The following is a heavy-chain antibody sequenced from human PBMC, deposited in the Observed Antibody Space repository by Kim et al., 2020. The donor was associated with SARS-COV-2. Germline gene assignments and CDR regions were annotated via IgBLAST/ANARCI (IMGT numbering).Heavy chain of an antibody. CDR1: GFAFSDSA. J-gene: IGHJ4*02. CDR2: IRSKANSSAT. Sequence: GGSLRLSCAASGFAFSDSAVHWVRQASGKGLEWVGRIRSKANSSATANAASVKGRITISRDDSKNTAYLQMNSLRTEDTDVYYCIQGHTPGGGGYWGQGTLVTVSS. D-gene: IGHD2-15*01. CDR3: IQGHTPGGGGY. V-gene: IGHV3-73*01.